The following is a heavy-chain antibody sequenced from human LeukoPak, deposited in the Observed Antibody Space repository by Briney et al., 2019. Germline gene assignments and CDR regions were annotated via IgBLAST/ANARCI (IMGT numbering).Heavy chain of an antibody. Sequence: SETLSLTCAVSGYSISSGYYWGWIRQPPGKGLGWIGSIYHSGSTYYNPSLKSRVTISVDTSKNQFSLKLSSVTAADTAVYYCARGRYRATVTTGFDYWGQGTLVTVSS. J-gene: IGHJ4*02. CDR2: IYHSGST. CDR1: GYSISSGYY. V-gene: IGHV4-38-2*01. CDR3: ARGRYRATVTTGFDY. D-gene: IGHD4-17*01.